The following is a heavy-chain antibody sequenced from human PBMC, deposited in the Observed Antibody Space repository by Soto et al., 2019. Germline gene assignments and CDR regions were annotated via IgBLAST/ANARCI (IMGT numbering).Heavy chain of an antibody. Sequence: HLVQSGAEVKKPGASVRVSCKTSGPTFIAYYIHWVRQAPGQGLEWMGWIDPKSGGTTYEQKFLGRVTMTRDTSINTAYMDLYRLTSDDTAVYYCARVSVDVPEWGQGTLITVSS. CDR1: GPTFIAYY. V-gene: IGHV1-2*02. CDR2: IDPKSGGT. D-gene: IGHD5-12*01. J-gene: IGHJ4*02. CDR3: ARVSVDVPE.